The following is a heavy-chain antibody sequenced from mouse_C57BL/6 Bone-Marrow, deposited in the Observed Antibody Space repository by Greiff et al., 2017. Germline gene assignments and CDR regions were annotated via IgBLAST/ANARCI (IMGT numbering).Heavy chain of an antibody. Sequence: QVQLQQSGPELVKPGASVKISCKASGYAFSSSWMNWVKQRPGKGLEWIGRIYPGDGDTNYNGKFKGKATLTADKSSSTAYVQLSSLTSEDSAVYFCARSSGGFAYWGQGTLVTVSA. D-gene: IGHD1-3*01. V-gene: IGHV1-82*01. J-gene: IGHJ3*01. CDR3: ARSSGGFAY. CDR1: GYAFSSSW. CDR2: IYPGDGDT.